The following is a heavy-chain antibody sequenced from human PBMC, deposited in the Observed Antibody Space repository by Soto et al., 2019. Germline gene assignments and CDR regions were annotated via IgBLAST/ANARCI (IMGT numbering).Heavy chain of an antibody. J-gene: IGHJ4*02. V-gene: IGHV2-5*02. D-gene: IGHD6-19*01. CDR2: IYWDDGK. Sequence: QITLEESGPPLVKPTQTLTLTCTFSGFSLSTSGVGVGWIRQPPGKALEWLALIYWDDGKRDSPSLRSRLTVAKDTSKHQVVLTVTNMDPVDTATYYCTHRHGSGWYLGVFEYWGQGTLVTVSS. CDR1: GFSLSTSGVG. CDR3: THRHGSGWYLGVFEY.